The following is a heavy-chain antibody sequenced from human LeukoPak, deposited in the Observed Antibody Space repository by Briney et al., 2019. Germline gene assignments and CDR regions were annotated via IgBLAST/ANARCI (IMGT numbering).Heavy chain of an antibody. D-gene: IGHD3-22*01. V-gene: IGHV3-43*02. CDR1: GFTFDDYA. J-gene: IGHJ6*03. Sequence: GGSLRLSCAASGFTFDDYAMHRVRQAAGKGLEWVSLISGDGGSTYYADSVKGRFTISRDNSKNSLYLQMNSLRTEDTALYYCAKDSSGYYTRWYYYYYMDVWGKGTTVTVSS. CDR3: AKDSSGYYTRWYYYYYMDV. CDR2: ISGDGGST.